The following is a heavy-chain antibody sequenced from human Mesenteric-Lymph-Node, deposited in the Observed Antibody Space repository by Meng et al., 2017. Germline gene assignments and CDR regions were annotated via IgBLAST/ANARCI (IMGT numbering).Heavy chain of an antibody. V-gene: IGHV4-34*01. J-gene: IGHJ4*02. CDR2: INHSGST. Sequence: GSLRLSCAVYGGSFSGYYWSWIRQPPGKGLEWIGEINHSGSTNYNPSLKSRVTISVDTSKNQFSLKLSSVTAADTAVYYCARGHYYGSGSYYGYWGQGTLVTVPQ. CDR1: GGSFSGYY. CDR3: ARGHYYGSGSYYGY. D-gene: IGHD3-10*01.